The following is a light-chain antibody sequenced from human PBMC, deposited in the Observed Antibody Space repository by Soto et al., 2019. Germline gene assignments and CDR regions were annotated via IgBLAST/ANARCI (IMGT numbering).Light chain of an antibody. CDR3: CSYAGSPYV. CDR2: DVS. Sequence: ALTNALSVSGLPRHALPISSTRNSSDVGRYNYVSWYQHHPGKAPKLMIYDVSTRPSGVPDRFSGSKSGTTASLTISGLQAEDEADYYCCSYAGSPYVFGTGTKVTVL. V-gene: IGLV2-11*01. CDR1: SSDVGRYNY. J-gene: IGLJ1*01.